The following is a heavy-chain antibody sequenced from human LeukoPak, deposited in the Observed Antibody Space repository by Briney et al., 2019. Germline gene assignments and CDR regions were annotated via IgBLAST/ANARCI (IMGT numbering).Heavy chain of an antibody. CDR3: ARDNAYSSGWDFDY. CDR2: INSDGSTI. D-gene: IGHD6-19*01. Sequence: GGALRLSCAASGFTLSSYWVHLGRQTPGEGGVGVSRINSDGSTISYADSVKGRFTISRDDAKNTLYLQMNSLGAEDTAVYYCARDNAYSSGWDFDYWGQGTLVTVSS. J-gene: IGHJ4*02. V-gene: IGHV3-74*01. CDR1: GFTLSSYW.